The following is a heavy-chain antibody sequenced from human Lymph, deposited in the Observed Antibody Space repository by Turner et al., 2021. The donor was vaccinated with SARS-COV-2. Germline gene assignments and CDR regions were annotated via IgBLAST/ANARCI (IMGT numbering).Heavy chain of an antibody. CDR1: GGAISGRTYN. V-gene: IGHV4-39*01. CDR3: ARGAPQGWYVPVFDY. CDR2: IYDTGST. J-gene: IGHJ4*02. D-gene: IGHD6-19*01. Sequence: LQLQESGPGLVKPSETPSLTCPVPGGAISGRTYNWGWIRQPPGKGLEGIGSIYDTGSTYYNQSLKSRVTIAADTSKNQFSLKLSSVTAADTAVFYCARGAPQGWYVPVFDYWGQGTLVTVSS.